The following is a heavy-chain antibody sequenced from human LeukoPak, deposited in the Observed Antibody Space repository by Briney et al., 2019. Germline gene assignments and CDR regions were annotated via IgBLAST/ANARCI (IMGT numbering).Heavy chain of an antibody. V-gene: IGHV3-23*01. CDR1: GFTFSSYG. CDR2: ISGSGGST. CDR3: ATYDYGDYGHLYYFDY. Sequence: GGSLRLSCAASGFTFSSYGMSWVRQAPGKGLEWVSAISGSGGSTYYADSVKGRFTISRDNSKNTLYLQMNSLRAEDTAVYYCATYDYGDYGHLYYFDYWGQGTLVTVSA. D-gene: IGHD4-17*01. J-gene: IGHJ4*02.